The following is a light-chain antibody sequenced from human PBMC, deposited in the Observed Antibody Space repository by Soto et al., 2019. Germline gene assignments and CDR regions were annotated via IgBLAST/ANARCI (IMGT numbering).Light chain of an antibody. J-gene: IGKJ3*01. CDR3: QQYGRSPFT. V-gene: IGKV3-20*01. CDR1: QSVNLNY. Sequence: EIVLTQSPGTLSLSPGERATLSCRASQSVNLNYLAWYQQKPGQAPRLLIYGASSRATGIPDRFSGCGSGTEFTLTVSRLEPEDFAVYYCQQYGRSPFTFGPGTKVDIK. CDR2: GAS.